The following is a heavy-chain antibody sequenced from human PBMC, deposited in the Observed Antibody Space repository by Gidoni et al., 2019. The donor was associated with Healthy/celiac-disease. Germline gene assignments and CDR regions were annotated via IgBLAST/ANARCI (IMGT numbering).Heavy chain of an antibody. V-gene: IGHV4-39*07. CDR3: AREGAVAGIFDY. CDR2: IYYSGST. D-gene: IGHD6-19*01. J-gene: IGHJ4*02. Sequence: QLQLQESGPRLGKASETLSLTCTGLGCPISSSSYYWGWIRQPPGKGLEWIGSIYYSGSTYYNPSLKSRVTISVDTSKNQFSLKLSSVTAADTAVYYCAREGAVAGIFDYWGQGTLVTVSS. CDR1: GCPISSSSYY.